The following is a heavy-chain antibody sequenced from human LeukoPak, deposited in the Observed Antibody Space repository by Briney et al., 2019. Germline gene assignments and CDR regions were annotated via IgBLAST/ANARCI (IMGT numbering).Heavy chain of an antibody. CDR2: ISDSGGRT. D-gene: IGHD6-19*01. Sequence: GGSLRLSCEGSGFTFSRYAMSWVRQAPGKGLEWVSGISDSGGRTYYADSVKGRFSISRDNSKNTLYLQMDSLRGEDTAVYYCAKLPVAGLYFDYWGQGTLVTVSS. CDR3: AKLPVAGLYFDY. V-gene: IGHV3-23*01. J-gene: IGHJ4*02. CDR1: GFTFSRYA.